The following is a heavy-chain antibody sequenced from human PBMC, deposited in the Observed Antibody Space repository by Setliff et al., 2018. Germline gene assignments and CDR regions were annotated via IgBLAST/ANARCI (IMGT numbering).Heavy chain of an antibody. D-gene: IGHD6-13*01. V-gene: IGHV1-46*01. CDR2: INPGGGSA. CDR3: ARAGVAAAGRKGVFEY. CDR1: GYSFTTYY. Sequence: ASVKVSCKASGYSFTTYYMHWVRQAPGQGLEWMGTINPGGGSASIVEQFQGRLTMTRDTSTSTIYMEFSSLRSDDTAVYYCARAGVAAAGRKGVFEYWGQGTLVTVSS. J-gene: IGHJ4*02.